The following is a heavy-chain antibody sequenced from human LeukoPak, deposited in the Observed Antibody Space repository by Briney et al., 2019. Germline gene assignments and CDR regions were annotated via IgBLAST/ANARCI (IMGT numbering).Heavy chain of an antibody. D-gene: IGHD3-16*02. CDR1: GYTFTSYY. CDR3: TRVSIHGDSDY. V-gene: IGHV1-46*01. J-gene: IGHJ4*02. CDR2: INPSGGST. Sequence: ASVKVSCKASGYTFTSYYMHWVRQAPGQGLEWMGIINPSGGSTSYAQKFQGRVTMTRDMSTSTVYMELSSLRSEDTAVYFCTRVSIHGDSDYWGQGTLVTVSS.